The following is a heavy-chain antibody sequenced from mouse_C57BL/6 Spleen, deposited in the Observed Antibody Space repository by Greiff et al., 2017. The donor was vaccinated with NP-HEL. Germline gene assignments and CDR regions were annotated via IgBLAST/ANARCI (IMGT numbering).Heavy chain of an antibody. Sequence: QVQLKQSGAELVRPGASVTLSCKASGYTFTDYEMHWVKQTPVHGLEWIGAIDPETGGTAYNQKFTGKAILTADKSSSTAYMELRSLTSEDSAVYYCTRSHFDVWGTGTTVTVSS. CDR1: GYTFTDYE. J-gene: IGHJ1*03. CDR3: TRSHFDV. V-gene: IGHV1-15*01. CDR2: IDPETGGT.